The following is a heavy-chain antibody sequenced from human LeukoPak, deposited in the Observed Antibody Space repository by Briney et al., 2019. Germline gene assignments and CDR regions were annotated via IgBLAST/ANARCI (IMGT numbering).Heavy chain of an antibody. CDR3: AKDRGMVGASVRAFDY. CDR1: GFTFRNHA. J-gene: IGHJ4*02. Sequence: QPGGSLRLSCAASGFTFRNHAMNWVRQAPGKGLEWVSVISGSGETTHYADSVKGRFTISRDNSQNTLYLQMSSLRGEDTALYYCAKDRGMVGASVRAFDYWGQGTLVTVSS. V-gene: IGHV3-23*01. D-gene: IGHD1-26*01. CDR2: ISGSGETT.